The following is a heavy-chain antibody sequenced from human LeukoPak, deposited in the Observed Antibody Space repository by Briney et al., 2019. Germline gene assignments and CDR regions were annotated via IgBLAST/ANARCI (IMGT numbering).Heavy chain of an antibody. D-gene: IGHD1-26*01. CDR3: ARDVGGGIGP. CDR1: GFTFSSYS. V-gene: IGHV3-21*01. J-gene: IGHJ5*02. CDR2: ISSSSSYI. Sequence: GGSLRLSCAASGFTFSSYSLNWVRQAPGKGLEWVSSISSSSSYIYYADSVKGRLTISRDNAKNSLYLQMNSLRAEDTAVYYCARDVGGGIGPWGQETLVTVSS.